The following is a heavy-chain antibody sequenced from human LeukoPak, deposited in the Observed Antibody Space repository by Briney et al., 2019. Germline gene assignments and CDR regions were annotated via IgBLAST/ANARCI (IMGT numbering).Heavy chain of an antibody. CDR3: SRDRSARRRMSGSDCPLGY. CDR2: INPKSGAT. J-gene: IGHJ4*02. CDR1: VYTVTGYY. Sequence: GSVKVSCKASVYTVTGYYMHCVRHTPEEGVECVGWINPKSGATNYAQKFQGGVTITRAPSLSTAYMELCRLRSDDRAVYSLSRDRSARRRMSGSDCPLGYWGQRTLVTVSS. V-gene: IGHV1-2*02. D-gene: IGHD1-26*01.